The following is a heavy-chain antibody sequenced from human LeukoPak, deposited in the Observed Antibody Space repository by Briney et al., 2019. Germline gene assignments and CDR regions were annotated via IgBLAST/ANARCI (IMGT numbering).Heavy chain of an antibody. Sequence: ASVKVSCKASGYTFTSYGISWVRQAPGQGLEWMGWISAYNGNTNYAQKLQGRVTMTTDTSTSTAYMELRSLRSDDTAVYYCARGLTSGLQFIKTYCYYYGMDVWGQGTTVTVSS. D-gene: IGHD5-24*01. CDR3: ARGLTSGLQFIKTYCYYYGMDV. J-gene: IGHJ6*02. V-gene: IGHV1-18*01. CDR2: ISAYNGNT. CDR1: GYTFTSYG.